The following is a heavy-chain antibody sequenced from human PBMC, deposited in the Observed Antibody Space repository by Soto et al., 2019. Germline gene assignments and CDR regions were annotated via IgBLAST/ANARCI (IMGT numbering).Heavy chain of an antibody. D-gene: IGHD5-12*01. V-gene: IGHV3-30-3*01. CDR2: ISYDGSNK. CDR3: AREDIVATSDAFDI. J-gene: IGHJ3*02. Sequence: GGSLRLSCAASGFTFSSYAMHWVRQAPGKGLEWVAVISYDGSNKYYADSVKGRFTISRDNSKNTLYLQMNSLRAEDTAVYYRAREDIVATSDAFDIWGQGTMVTVSS. CDR1: GFTFSSYA.